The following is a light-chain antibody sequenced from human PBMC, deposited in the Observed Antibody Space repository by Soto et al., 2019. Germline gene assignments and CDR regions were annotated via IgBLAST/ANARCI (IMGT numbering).Light chain of an antibody. Sequence: LFRGTLFQSPGERATLSCRAIQSVINNYLAWYQQKPGQAPRLLIYGAASRATGIPDRFSGSGSGTDFTLTISRLEPEDFAVYYCQQYCSTPRVTFGQGTRLEIK. CDR1: QSVINNY. J-gene: IGKJ5*01. CDR3: QQYCSTPRVT. V-gene: IGKV3-20*01. CDR2: GAA.